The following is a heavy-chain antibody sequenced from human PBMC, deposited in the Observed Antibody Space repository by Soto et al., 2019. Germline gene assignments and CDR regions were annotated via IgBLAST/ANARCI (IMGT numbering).Heavy chain of an antibody. CDR1: GGSVSIGSFY. V-gene: IGHV4-61*01. CDR2: IYNNRSF. J-gene: IGHJ4*02. D-gene: IGHD6-6*01. Sequence: SETLSLTCTVSGGSVSIGSFYWSWIRQPPGKALEWIGFIYNNRSFNYNPSLKSRVTMSVDTSKHQFSLKLSSVTAADTAVYYCARVPLDYSNSHYFDFWGQGALVTSPQ. CDR3: ARVPLDYSNSHYFDF.